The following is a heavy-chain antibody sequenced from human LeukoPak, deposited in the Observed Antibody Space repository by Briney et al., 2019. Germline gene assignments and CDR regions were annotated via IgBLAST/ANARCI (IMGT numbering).Heavy chain of an antibody. CDR1: GGSISSYY. D-gene: IGHD5-24*01. V-gene: IGHV4-59*08. J-gene: IGHJ3*02. CDR2: IYYSGST. CDR3: ARRSRMTTIDAFDI. Sequence: SETLSLTCTVSGGSISSYYWSWIRQPPGKGLEWIGYIYYSGSTNYNPSLKSRVTISVDTSKNQFFLRLSSVTAADTAVYYCARRSRMTTIDAFDIWGQGTMVTVSS.